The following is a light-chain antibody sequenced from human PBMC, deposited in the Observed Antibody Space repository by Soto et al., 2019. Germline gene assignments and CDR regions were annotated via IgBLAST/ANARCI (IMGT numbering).Light chain of an antibody. CDR2: AAS. Sequence: DIPMTQSPSPPSPSVGERVPIACPASQTISNYLNWYQQKPGQAPKLLISAASSLQSGVPSRFSGSGSGTDFTLIISSLQPEDFATYYCQQTYSAPRTFGQGTKVDIK. J-gene: IGKJ1*01. V-gene: IGKV1-39*01. CDR3: QQTYSAPRT. CDR1: QTISNY.